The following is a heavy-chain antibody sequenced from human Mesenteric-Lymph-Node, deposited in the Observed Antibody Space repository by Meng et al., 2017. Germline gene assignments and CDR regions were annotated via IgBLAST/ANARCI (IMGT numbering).Heavy chain of an antibody. Sequence: GESLKISCAASGFTFTDYYMSWIRQAPGKGLEWVSYISSRSDNIHYADSVKGRFTISRDNANNSVTLQMNSLRAEDTAVYYCAKGTITPPGTGWGYYCDYWGPGTLVTVSS. CDR3: AKGTITPPGTGWGYYCDY. J-gene: IGHJ4*02. CDR1: GFTFTDYY. V-gene: IGHV3-11*01. CDR2: ISSRSDNI. D-gene: IGHD1-1*01.